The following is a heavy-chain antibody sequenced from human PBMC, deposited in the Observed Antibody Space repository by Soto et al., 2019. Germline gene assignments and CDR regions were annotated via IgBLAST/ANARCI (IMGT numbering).Heavy chain of an antibody. CDR3: AAHDSGGYYAEY. D-gene: IGHD3-22*01. CDR1: GDSVTISDYY. CDR2: IHYSGST. Sequence: QLQLQESGPGLVKPSETLSLTCTVSGDSVTISDYYWGWIRQPPGKGLEWIGSIHYSGSTYYNPSLKSRVTICGDTSKKQSSLKLTSVTAADAAVYYCAAHDSGGYYAEYWGQGTLVTVSA. J-gene: IGHJ4*02. V-gene: IGHV4-39*01.